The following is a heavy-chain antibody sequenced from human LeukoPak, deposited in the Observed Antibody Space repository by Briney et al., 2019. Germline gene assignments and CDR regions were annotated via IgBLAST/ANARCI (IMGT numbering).Heavy chain of an antibody. J-gene: IGHJ3*02. D-gene: IGHD2-2*02. CDR2: IYYGGST. Sequence: SETLSLTCTVSGVSIANYDWSWIRQPPGEGREGGAYIYYGGSTRYNPSLKSRVTISIDIITEDTSKKQVSLTLSSVTAADTAVYYCARHEDYTNNHDAFDMWGQGTMVTVSS. CDR3: ARHEDYTNNHDAFDM. CDR1: GVSIANYD. V-gene: IGHV4-59*08.